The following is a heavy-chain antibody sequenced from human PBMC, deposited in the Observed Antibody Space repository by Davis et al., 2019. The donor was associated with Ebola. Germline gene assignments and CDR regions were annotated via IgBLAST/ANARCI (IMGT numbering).Heavy chain of an antibody. V-gene: IGHV1-3*01. Sequence: ASVKVSCKASGYTFTNYAVHWVRHAPGQRLEWLGWINAASGNTKSSQNVQDRVSINRDTSANIAYMELSNLRFEDTAVYYCARGRTVAGTRGLSWFDPRGQGTLVTVSS. CDR3: ARGRTVAGTRGLSWFDP. CDR1: GYTFTNYA. CDR2: INAASGNT. J-gene: IGHJ5*02. D-gene: IGHD6-19*01.